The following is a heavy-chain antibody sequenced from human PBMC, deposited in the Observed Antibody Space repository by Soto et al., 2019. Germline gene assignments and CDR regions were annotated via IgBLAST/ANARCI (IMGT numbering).Heavy chain of an antibody. CDR1: GGTFSSYA. Sequence: QVQLVQSGAEVKKPGSSVKVSCKASGGTFSSYAISWVRQDPGEGLEWMGGTIPIFGTANYAQKFQGRVTITADESTSTAYMELSRLRSEDTAVYYCADGSGTEEYRYWGQGTLVTVSS. J-gene: IGHJ4*02. CDR3: ADGSGTEEYRY. CDR2: TIPIFGTA. D-gene: IGHD3-10*01. V-gene: IGHV1-69*12.